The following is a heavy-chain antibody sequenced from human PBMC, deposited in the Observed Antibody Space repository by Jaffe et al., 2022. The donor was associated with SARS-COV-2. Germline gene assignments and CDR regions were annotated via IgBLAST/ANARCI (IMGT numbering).Heavy chain of an antibody. J-gene: IGHJ5*02. CDR3: ARGSADYGDYVEWFDP. D-gene: IGHD4-17*01. Sequence: QVQLVQSGAEVKKPGASVKVSCKASGYTFTSYAMHWVRQAPGQRLEWMGWINAGNGNTKYSQKFQGRVTITRDTSASTAYMELSSLRSEDTAVYYCARGSADYGDYVEWFDPWGQGTLVTVSS. V-gene: IGHV1-3*01. CDR2: INAGNGNT. CDR1: GYTFTSYA.